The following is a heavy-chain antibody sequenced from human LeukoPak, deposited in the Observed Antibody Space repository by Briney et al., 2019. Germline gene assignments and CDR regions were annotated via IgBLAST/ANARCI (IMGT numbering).Heavy chain of an antibody. J-gene: IGHJ4*02. D-gene: IGHD5-24*01. V-gene: IGHV3-30*18. Sequence: PGRSLRLSCAASGFTFSNLGMHWVRQAPGKGLEWVAVISYDGNNKYYTDSVKGRFTISRDNAKNTLYLQMDSLRAEDTAVYYCAKQMAVDYFDYWGQGTLVTVSS. CDR3: AKQMAVDYFDY. CDR1: GFTFSNLG. CDR2: ISYDGNNK.